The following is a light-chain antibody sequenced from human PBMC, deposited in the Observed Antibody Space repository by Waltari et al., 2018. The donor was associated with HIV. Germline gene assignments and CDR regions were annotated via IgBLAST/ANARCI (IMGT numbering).Light chain of an antibody. Sequence: DIQMTQSPSSLSASIGDRVTIACRASQCINKYLNWYHQKPGKAPELLIYAASNLQSGVPSRFSASGSGTDFTLTISSLQPEDFATYYCQQTYIPPTTFGQGTKLE. J-gene: IGKJ2*01. V-gene: IGKV1-39*01. CDR2: AAS. CDR1: QCINKY. CDR3: QQTYIPPTT.